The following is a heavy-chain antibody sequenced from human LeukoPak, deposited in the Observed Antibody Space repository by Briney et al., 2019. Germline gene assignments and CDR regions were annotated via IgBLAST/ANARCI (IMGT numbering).Heavy chain of an antibody. J-gene: IGHJ4*02. V-gene: IGHV1-69*04. Sequence: ASVKISCQASGGSFSTYAISWMRQAPGPGLEWMGMVIPLLGTPIYAQEFQGRVTINADKSTGTTYLELSSLRSEDTAVYYCARDRTSGYAPGNYFDYWGQGTLVTVSS. CDR1: GGSFSTYA. CDR3: ARDRTSGYAPGNYFDY. D-gene: IGHD5-12*01. CDR2: VIPLLGTP.